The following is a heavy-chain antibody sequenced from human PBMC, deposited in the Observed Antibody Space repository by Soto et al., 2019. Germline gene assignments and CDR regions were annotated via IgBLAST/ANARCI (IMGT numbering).Heavy chain of an antibody. CDR1: GFSIQTAYF. CDR3: ARGRCFRLVGVPLDY. J-gene: IGHJ4*02. Sequence: PSEAQSLTCAVSGFSIQTAYFGSWIRQTPGQGLEGIGLISHSDRSVARPSFNSRATISLETPNNAFSLTLKSVTAADSPAFYGARGRCFRLVGVPLDYWCQGTPVTVSS. V-gene: IGHV4-38-2*01. CDR2: ISHSDRS. D-gene: IGHD3-10*01.